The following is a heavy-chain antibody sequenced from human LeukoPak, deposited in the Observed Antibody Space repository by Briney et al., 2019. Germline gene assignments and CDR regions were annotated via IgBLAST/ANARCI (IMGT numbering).Heavy chain of an antibody. Sequence: GGSLRLSCAASGFTFSHAWMSWVRQAPGKGLEWVGRIKSKTDGGTTDYAAPVKGRFTISRDDSKNTLYLQMNSLKTEDTAVYYCTQPNYYGSGSYRKWGQGALVTVSS. D-gene: IGHD3-10*01. CDR3: TQPNYYGSGSYRK. J-gene: IGHJ4*02. CDR2: IKSKTDGGTT. V-gene: IGHV3-15*01. CDR1: GFTFSHAW.